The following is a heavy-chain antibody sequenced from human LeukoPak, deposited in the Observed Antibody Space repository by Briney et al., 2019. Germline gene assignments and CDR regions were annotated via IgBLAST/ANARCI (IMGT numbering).Heavy chain of an antibody. Sequence: GASLKVSCKPSGFTFTSSAVQWVRQARGQRLEWIGWIVVGSGNTNYAQRFQERVTITRDMSTSTAYMELSSLRSEDTAVYYCAADHYDSTVDAFDIWGQGTMVTVSS. CDR3: AADHYDSTVDAFDI. V-gene: IGHV1-58*01. J-gene: IGHJ3*02. CDR1: GFTFTSSA. CDR2: IVVGSGNT. D-gene: IGHD3-22*01.